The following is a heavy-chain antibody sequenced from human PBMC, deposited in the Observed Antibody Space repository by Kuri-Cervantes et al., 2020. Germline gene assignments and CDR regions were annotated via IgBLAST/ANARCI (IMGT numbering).Heavy chain of an antibody. Sequence: ASVKVSCKASGYTFTNSGIHWVRQAPGQRLEWVGWINGGNGNTKISDKFQDRVSLNRDTSVSTAYMDLTNLRFEDTGVYFCAKDSPRVQVASTGWYDPWGQGTQVTVSS. CDR2: INGGNGNT. CDR3: AKDSPRVQVASTGWYDP. CDR1: GYTFTNSG. J-gene: IGHJ5*02. V-gene: IGHV1-3*01. D-gene: IGHD6-19*01.